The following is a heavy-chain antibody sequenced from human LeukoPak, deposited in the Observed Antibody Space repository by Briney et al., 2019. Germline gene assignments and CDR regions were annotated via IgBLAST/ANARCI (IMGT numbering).Heavy chain of an antibody. J-gene: IGHJ4*02. D-gene: IGHD3-9*01. CDR3: TTDASDDWNYYDY. Sequence: PGGSLRLSCAASGFTFSNAWMSWVRQAPGKGLEWVGRIKSKTDGGITDYAAPVKGRFTISRDDSKNTLYLQMNSLKAEDTAVYYCTTDASDDWNYYDYWGQGTLVTVSS. CDR1: GFTFSNAW. V-gene: IGHV3-15*01. CDR2: IKSKTDGGIT.